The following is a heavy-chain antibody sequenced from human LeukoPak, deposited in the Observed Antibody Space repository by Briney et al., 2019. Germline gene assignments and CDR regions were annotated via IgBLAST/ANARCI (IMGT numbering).Heavy chain of an antibody. Sequence: SETLSLTCTVSGGSISSGGYYWSWIRQHPGKGLEWIGYIYYSGSTYYNPSLKSRVTISVDTSKNQFSLKLSSVTAADTAVYYCARLENYYDSSGYYFDYWGQGTLVTVSS. J-gene: IGHJ4*02. D-gene: IGHD3-22*01. CDR3: ARLENYYDSSGYYFDY. CDR2: IYYSGST. CDR1: GGSISSGGYY. V-gene: IGHV4-31*03.